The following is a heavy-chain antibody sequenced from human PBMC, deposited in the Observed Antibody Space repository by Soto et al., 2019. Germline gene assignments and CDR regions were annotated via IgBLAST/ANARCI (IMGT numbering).Heavy chain of an antibody. Sequence: GGSLRLSCAASGFTFSSYGMHWVRQAPGKGLEWVAVISYDGSNKYYADSVKGRFTISRDNSKNTLYLQMNSLRAEDTAVYYCAKDYVKRGGRDYYYYGMDVWGQGTTVTVSS. J-gene: IGHJ6*02. V-gene: IGHV3-30*18. D-gene: IGHD3-10*01. CDR1: GFTFSSYG. CDR2: ISYDGSNK. CDR3: AKDYVKRGGRDYYYYGMDV.